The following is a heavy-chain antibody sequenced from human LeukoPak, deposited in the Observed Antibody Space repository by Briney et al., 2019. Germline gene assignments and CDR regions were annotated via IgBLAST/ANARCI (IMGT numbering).Heavy chain of an antibody. J-gene: IGHJ4*02. CDR3: ARDITWGGEAAMVF. D-gene: IGHD5-18*01. Sequence: ASVMVSCKASGYTFSGYYIHWVRQAPGQGLEWMGWINPNSGGTNSAQKFQGRVTMTRDTSLSTAYIELSRLTSDDTAVYYCARDITWGGEAAMVFWGQGTLVTVSS. V-gene: IGHV1-2*02. CDR1: GYTFSGYY. CDR2: INPNSGGT.